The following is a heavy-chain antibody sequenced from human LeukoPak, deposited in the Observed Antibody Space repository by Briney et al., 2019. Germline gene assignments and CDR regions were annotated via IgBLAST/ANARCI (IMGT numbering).Heavy chain of an antibody. J-gene: IGHJ6*02. V-gene: IGHV1-2*02. Sequence: LGASVKVSCKASGYTFTGYYMHWVRQAPGQGLEWMGWINPNSGGTNYAQKFQGRVTMTRDTSISTAYMELSRLRSDDTAVYYCARVGYCSGDSCYSYYYYYGMDVWGQGTTVTVSS. CDR2: INPNSGGT. CDR1: GYTFTGYY. CDR3: ARVGYCSGDSCYSYYYYYGMDV. D-gene: IGHD2-15*01.